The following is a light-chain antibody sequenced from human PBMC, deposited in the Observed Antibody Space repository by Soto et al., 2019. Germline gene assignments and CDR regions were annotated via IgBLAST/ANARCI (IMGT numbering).Light chain of an antibody. Sequence: EIVMTQSPATLSVSPGETATLSCRASQTVSYNLAWYQQKPGQGPRLLIYGAFTRATGIPARFSGSGSGTEFTLTISSLQSEDFAVYYCQQDKNWPQLTFGGGTKVEIK. CDR2: GAF. CDR1: QTVSYN. V-gene: IGKV3-15*01. J-gene: IGKJ4*01. CDR3: QQDKNWPQLT.